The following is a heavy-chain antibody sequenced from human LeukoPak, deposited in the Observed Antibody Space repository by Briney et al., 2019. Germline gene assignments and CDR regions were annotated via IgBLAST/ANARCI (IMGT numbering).Heavy chain of an antibody. Sequence: PSETLSLTCTVSGGSISSSSYYWGWIRQPPGKGLEWIGSIYYSGSTCYNPSLKSRVTISVDTSKSQFSLKLSSVTAADTAVYYCARLYAGTRPPDYWGQGTLVTVSS. V-gene: IGHV4-39*01. CDR1: GGSISSSSYY. J-gene: IGHJ4*02. CDR3: ARLYAGTRPPDY. CDR2: IYYSGST. D-gene: IGHD2-2*02.